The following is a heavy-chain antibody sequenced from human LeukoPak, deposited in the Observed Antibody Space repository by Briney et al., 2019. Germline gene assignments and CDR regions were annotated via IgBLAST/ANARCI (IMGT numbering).Heavy chain of an antibody. CDR1: GSTFSTYA. CDR2: ISGSGDST. CDR3: AKVPFYCSSTSCPFDY. Sequence: PGGSLRLSCAASGSTFSTYAMSWVRQAPWEGLEWVSAISGSGDSTYYTDSVKGRFTISRDNSNSTLYLQMNSLRAEDTAVYYCAKVPFYCSSTSCPFDYWGQETLVTVSS. D-gene: IGHD2-2*01. J-gene: IGHJ4*02. V-gene: IGHV3-23*01.